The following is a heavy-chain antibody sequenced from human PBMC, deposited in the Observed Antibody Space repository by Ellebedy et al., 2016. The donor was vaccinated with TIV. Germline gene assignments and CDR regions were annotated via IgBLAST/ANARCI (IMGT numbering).Heavy chain of an antibody. CDR3: ARDYSIAVAGTWAFDP. J-gene: IGHJ5*02. V-gene: IGHV4-4*07. D-gene: IGHD6-19*01. CDR2: IYTSGST. Sequence: SETLSLTXTVSGGSISSYYWSWIRQPAGKGLEWIGRIYTSGSTNYNPSLKSRVTMSVDTSKNQFSLKLSSVTAADTAVYYCARDYSIAVAGTWAFDPWGQGTLVTVSS. CDR1: GGSISSYY.